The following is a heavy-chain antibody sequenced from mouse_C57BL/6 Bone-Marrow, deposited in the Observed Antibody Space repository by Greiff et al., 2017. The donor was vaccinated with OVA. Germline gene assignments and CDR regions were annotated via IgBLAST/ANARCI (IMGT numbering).Heavy chain of an antibody. V-gene: IGHV1-9*01. J-gene: IGHJ1*03. CDR1: GYTFTGYW. Sequence: QVQLQQSGAELMKPGASVKLSCKATGYTFTGYWIEWVKQRPGHGLEWIGEILPGSGSTNYNEKFKGKATFTADTSSNTAYMQLSSLTTEDSAIYYGARGWVYDGYYGWYFDVWGTGTTVTVSS. D-gene: IGHD2-3*01. CDR2: ILPGSGST. CDR3: ARGWVYDGYYGWYFDV.